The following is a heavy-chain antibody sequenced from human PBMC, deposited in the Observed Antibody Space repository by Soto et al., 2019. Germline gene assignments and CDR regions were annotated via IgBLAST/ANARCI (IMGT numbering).Heavy chain of an antibody. CDR3: ARGGFRRGYSELGYYGMDV. J-gene: IGHJ6*02. D-gene: IGHD5-18*01. CDR2: IYHSGST. Sequence: SETLSLTCAVSGGSISSGGYSWSWIRQPPGKGLEWIGYIYHSGSTYYNPSLKSRVTISVDTSKNQFSLKLSSVTAADTAVYYCARGGFRRGYSELGYYGMDVWGQGTTVTVSS. V-gene: IGHV4-30-2*01. CDR1: GGSISSGGYS.